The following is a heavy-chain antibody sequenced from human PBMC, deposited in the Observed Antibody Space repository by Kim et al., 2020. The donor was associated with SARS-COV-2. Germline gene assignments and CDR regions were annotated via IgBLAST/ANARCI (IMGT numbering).Heavy chain of an antibody. D-gene: IGHD3-22*01. J-gene: IGHJ3*02. CDR1: RFTFSSYS. CDR3: ARDGYYDSSGYYFDDAFDI. Sequence: GGSLRLSCAASRFTFSSYSMNWVRQTPWKGLEWVSSISSSGYYIYYADSVKGRFTISRDNAKNSLYLQMNSLRAEDTAVYYCARDGYYDSSGYYFDDAFDIWGQGTMVTVSS. CDR2: ISSSGYYI. V-gene: IGHV3-21*01.